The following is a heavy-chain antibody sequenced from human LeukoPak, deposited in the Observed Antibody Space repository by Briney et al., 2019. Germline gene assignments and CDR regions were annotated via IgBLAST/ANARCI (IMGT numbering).Heavy chain of an antibody. J-gene: IGHJ5*02. Sequence: SETLSLTCTVSGGSISSSSYYWGWIRQPPGKGLEWIGSIYYSGSTYYNPSLKSRVTISVDTSKNQFSLKLSSVTAADTAVYYCARPVPYDFWYWFDLWGQGTLVTVSS. D-gene: IGHD3-3*01. CDR3: ARPVPYDFWYWFDL. CDR2: IYYSGST. CDR1: GGSISSSSYY. V-gene: IGHV4-39*01.